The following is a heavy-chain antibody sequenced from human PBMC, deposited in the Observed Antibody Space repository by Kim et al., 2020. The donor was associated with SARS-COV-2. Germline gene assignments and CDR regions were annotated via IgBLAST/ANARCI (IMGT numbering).Heavy chain of an antibody. CDR3: ATALEWLAGDSPYYFDY. CDR2: FDPEDGET. Sequence: ASVKVSCKVSGYTLTELSMHWVRQAPGKGLEWMGGFDPEDGETIYAQKFQGRVTMTEDTSTDTAYMELSSLRSEDTAVYYCATALEWLAGDSPYYFDYWGQGTLVTVSS. V-gene: IGHV1-24*01. J-gene: IGHJ4*02. CDR1: GYTLTELS. D-gene: IGHD3-3*01.